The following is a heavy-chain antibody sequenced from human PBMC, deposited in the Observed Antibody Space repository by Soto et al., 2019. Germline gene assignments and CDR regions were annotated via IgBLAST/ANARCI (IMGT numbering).Heavy chain of an antibody. D-gene: IGHD6-13*01. V-gene: IGHV3-21*01. Sequence: EVQLVESGGGLVKPGGSLRLSCAASGFTFSSYSMNWVRQAPGKGLEWVSSISSSSSYIYYADSVKGRFTISRDNAKNSLDLQMNSLRAEDTAVYYCARDPDSSNWFAPWGQGTLVTVSS. CDR2: ISSSSSYI. CDR1: GFTFSSYS. J-gene: IGHJ5*02. CDR3: ARDPDSSNWFAP.